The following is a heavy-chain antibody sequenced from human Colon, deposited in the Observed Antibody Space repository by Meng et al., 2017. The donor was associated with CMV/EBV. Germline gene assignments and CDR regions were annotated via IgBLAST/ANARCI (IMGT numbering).Heavy chain of an antibody. CDR1: GFTLSSYR. D-gene: IGHD3-3*01. J-gene: IGHJ6*02. Sequence: GESLKISCAASGFTLSSYRMNWVRPAPGKGLEWVSSIRSSSSYIYYADSVKGRFTISRDNSKNSLYLQMNSLRAEDTAVYYCARTLEWPGNYYGMDVWGQGTTVTVSS. V-gene: IGHV3-21*01. CDR3: ARTLEWPGNYYGMDV. CDR2: IRSSSSYI.